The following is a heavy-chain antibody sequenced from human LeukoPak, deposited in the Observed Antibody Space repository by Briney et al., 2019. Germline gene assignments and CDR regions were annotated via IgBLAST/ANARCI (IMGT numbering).Heavy chain of an antibody. CDR1: GYTFTSLG. CDR3: ARDHYYGSGTYSP. Sequence: ASVNVSCKTSGYTFTSLGINWVRRVPGQGLEWMGWASTYNGNTNYAQKFKGRVTLTTDTSTSTAYMELRSLRDDDTAFYFCARDHYYGSGTYSPWGQGTLVTVSS. J-gene: IGHJ5*02. V-gene: IGHV1-18*01. CDR2: ASTYNGNT. D-gene: IGHD3-10*01.